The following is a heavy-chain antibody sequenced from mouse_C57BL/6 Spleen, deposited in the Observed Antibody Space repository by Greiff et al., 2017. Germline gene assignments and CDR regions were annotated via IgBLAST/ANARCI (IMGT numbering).Heavy chain of an antibody. CDR3: ASQYYYGSSYYAMDY. CDR1: GFSLTSYG. J-gene: IGHJ4*01. V-gene: IGHV2-2*01. D-gene: IGHD1-1*01. Sequence: QVQLKQSGPGLVQPSQSLSITCTVSGFSLTSYGVHWVRQSPGRGLEWLGVIWSGGSTDYNAAFISRLSISKDNSKSQVFFKMNSLQADDTAIYYCASQYYYGSSYYAMDYWGQGTSVTVSS. CDR2: IWSGGST.